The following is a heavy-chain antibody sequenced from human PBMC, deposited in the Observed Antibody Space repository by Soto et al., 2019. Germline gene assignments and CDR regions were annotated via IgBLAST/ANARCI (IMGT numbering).Heavy chain of an antibody. Sequence: SEPLSLTCTVSGVSIISYYCSCIRQPPGKGLEWIGYIYYSGSTNYNPSLKSRVTISVDTSKNQFSLKLSSVTAADTAVYYCARDYYDSSGYYPLAAWGQGTLVTVSS. CDR1: GVSIISYY. D-gene: IGHD3-22*01. CDR2: IYYSGST. J-gene: IGHJ5*02. CDR3: ARDYYDSSGYYPLAA. V-gene: IGHV4-59*01.